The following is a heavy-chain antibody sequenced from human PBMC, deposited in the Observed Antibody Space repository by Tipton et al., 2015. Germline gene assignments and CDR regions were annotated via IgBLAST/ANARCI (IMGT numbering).Heavy chain of an antibody. CDR1: GGSISSSSYY. D-gene: IGHD3-3*01. Sequence: TLSLTCTVSGGSISSSSYYWGWIRQPPGKGLEWIGSIYYSGSTYYNPSLKSRVTMSVDTSKNQFSLKLSSVTAADTAVYYCATVPTRYYDFWSGPYSGWFDPWGQGSLVTVSS. CDR3: ATVPTRYYDFWSGPYSGWFDP. J-gene: IGHJ5*02. V-gene: IGHV4-39*07. CDR2: IYYSGST.